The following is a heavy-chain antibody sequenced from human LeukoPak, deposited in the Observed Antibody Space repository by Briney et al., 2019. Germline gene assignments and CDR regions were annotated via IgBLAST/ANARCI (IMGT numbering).Heavy chain of an antibody. D-gene: IGHD3-9*01. Sequence: GGSLRLSCAASGFTFISYAMSWVRQAPVKGLEWGSIISGSGGSTYYADSVKGRFTISRDNSKNTLYLQMNSLRAEDTAVYYCARQRGDILTGYYVPRGFDYWGQGTLVTVSS. CDR3: ARQRGDILTGYYVPRGFDY. J-gene: IGHJ4*02. CDR1: GFTFISYA. CDR2: ISGSGGST. V-gene: IGHV3-23*01.